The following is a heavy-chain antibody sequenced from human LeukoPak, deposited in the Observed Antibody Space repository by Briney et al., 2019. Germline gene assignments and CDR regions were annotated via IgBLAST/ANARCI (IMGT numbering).Heavy chain of an antibody. CDR2: IYYSGST. V-gene: IGHV4-39*07. D-gene: IGHD1-26*01. Sequence: KPSETLSLTCTVSGGSISSSSYYWGWIRQPPGKGLEWIGSIYYSGSTYYNPSLKSRVTISVDTSKNQFSLKLSSVTAADTAVYYCARERGSYYAYNWFDPWGQGTLVTVSS. CDR1: GGSISSSSYY. J-gene: IGHJ5*02. CDR3: ARERGSYYAYNWFDP.